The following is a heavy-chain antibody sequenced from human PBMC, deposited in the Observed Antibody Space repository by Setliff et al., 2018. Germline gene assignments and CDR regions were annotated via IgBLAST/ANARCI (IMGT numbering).Heavy chain of an antibody. D-gene: IGHD3-3*01. V-gene: IGHV4-39*01. CDR2: IFYSGRT. CDR3: ARMSGFLYMDV. J-gene: IGHJ6*03. Sequence: SETLSLTCTVSGASISSGTYYWGLIRQPPGKGLEWIGSIFYSGRTFYNPSLKSRVTISVDTSKNQFSLTLSSVTAADTAVYYCARMSGFLYMDVWGKGTTVTVSS. CDR1: GASISSGTYY.